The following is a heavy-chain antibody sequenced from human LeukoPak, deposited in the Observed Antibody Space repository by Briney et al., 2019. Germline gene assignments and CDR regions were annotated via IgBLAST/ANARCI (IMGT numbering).Heavy chain of an antibody. CDR1: GYTFTSYG. D-gene: IGHD3-22*01. Sequence: ASVKVSCKASGYTFTSYGISWVRQAPGQGLEWMGWINPNSGGTNYAQKFQGRVTMTRDTSISTAYMELSRLRSDDTAVYYCARSPPDYYDSSGYYYTDAFDIWGQGTMVTVSS. CDR2: INPNSGGT. CDR3: ARSPPDYYDSSGYYYTDAFDI. V-gene: IGHV1-2*02. J-gene: IGHJ3*02.